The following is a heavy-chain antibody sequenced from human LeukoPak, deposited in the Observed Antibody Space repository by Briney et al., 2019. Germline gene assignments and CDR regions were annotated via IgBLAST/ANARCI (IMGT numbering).Heavy chain of an antibody. CDR2: ISAYNGNT. V-gene: IGHV1-18*01. Sequence: GAPVKVSCKASGYTFTSYGISWVRQAPGQGLEWMGWISAYNGNTNYAQKLQGRVTMTTDTSTSTAYMELRSLRSDDTAVYYCAREYSSGWYYPNGHNWFDPWGQGTLVTVSS. CDR1: GYTFTSYG. CDR3: AREYSSGWYYPNGHNWFDP. J-gene: IGHJ5*02. D-gene: IGHD6-19*01.